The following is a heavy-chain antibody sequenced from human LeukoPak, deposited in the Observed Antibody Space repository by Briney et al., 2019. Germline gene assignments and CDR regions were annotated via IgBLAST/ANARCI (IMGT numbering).Heavy chain of an antibody. D-gene: IGHD2-2*03. V-gene: IGHV1-2*02. CDR3: ARDMDIVVVPAAGDAFDI. CDR1: GYTFTGYY. Sequence: ASVKVSCKASGYTFTGYYMHWVRQAPGQGLEWMGWINPNSGGTNYAQKFQGRVTMTRDTSISTAYMELSRLRSDDTAVYYCARDMDIVVVPAAGDAFDIWGQGTMVTVSS. J-gene: IGHJ3*02. CDR2: INPNSGGT.